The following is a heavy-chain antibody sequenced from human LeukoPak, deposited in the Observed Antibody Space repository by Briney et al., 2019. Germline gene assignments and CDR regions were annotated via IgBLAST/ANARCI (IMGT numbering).Heavy chain of an antibody. CDR2: ISGSGGST. CDR1: GFTFSSYA. CDR3: AKLGGFGYYFDY. Sequence: GGSLRLSCTASGFTFSSYAMSWVRQAPGKGLEWVSAISGSGGSTYYADSVKGRFTISRDNSKNTLYLQMNSLRAEDTAVYYCAKLGGFGYYFDYWGQGTLVTVSS. V-gene: IGHV3-23*01. J-gene: IGHJ4*02. D-gene: IGHD3-16*01.